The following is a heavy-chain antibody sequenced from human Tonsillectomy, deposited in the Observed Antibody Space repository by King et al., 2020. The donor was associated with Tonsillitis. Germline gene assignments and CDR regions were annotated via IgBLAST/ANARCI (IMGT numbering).Heavy chain of an antibody. CDR2: ISNSSSTI. J-gene: IGHJ4*02. CDR3: ARYVVGPTDVGFDN. D-gene: IGHD1-26*01. Sequence: VQLVESGGGLVQPGGSLRLSCAASGFTFSSYSMNWVRQAPGKGLEWVSYISNSSSTIHYADSVKGRFTISRDNAKKSLYLQMNSLRVEDTAVYYCARYVVGPTDVGFDNWGQGTLVTVSS. CDR1: GFTFSSYS. V-gene: IGHV3-48*01.